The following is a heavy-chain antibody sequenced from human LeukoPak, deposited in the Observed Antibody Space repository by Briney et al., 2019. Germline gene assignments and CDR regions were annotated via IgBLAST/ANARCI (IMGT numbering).Heavy chain of an antibody. CDR1: GGSISSSSDY. V-gene: IGHV4-39*01. D-gene: IGHD3-9*01. CDR3: ARSLRGKNVLRYFEGPAPPPHAAEYFQH. Sequence: PSETLSLTCTVSGGSISSSSDYWGWIRQPPGKGLEWIGRIYYSGSTYYNPSLKSRVTISVDTSKNQFSLKLSSVTAADTAVYYCARSLRGKNVLRYFEGPAPPPHAAEYFQHWGQGTLVTVSS. CDR2: IYYSGST. J-gene: IGHJ1*01.